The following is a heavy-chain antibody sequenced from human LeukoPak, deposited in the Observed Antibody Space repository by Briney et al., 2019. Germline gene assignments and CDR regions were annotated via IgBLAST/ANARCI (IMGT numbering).Heavy chain of an antibody. CDR1: GYTFTSYD. V-gene: IGHV1-18*01. D-gene: IGHD3-22*01. CDR3: ARGSGYYDSSGYYYEREWFDP. Sequence: ASVKVSCKASGYTFTSYDINWVRQATGQGLEWMGWISAYNGNTNYAQKLEGRVTMTTDTSTSTAYMELRSLRSDDTAVYYCARGSGYYDSSGYYYEREWFDPWGQGTLVTVSS. CDR2: ISAYNGNT. J-gene: IGHJ5*02.